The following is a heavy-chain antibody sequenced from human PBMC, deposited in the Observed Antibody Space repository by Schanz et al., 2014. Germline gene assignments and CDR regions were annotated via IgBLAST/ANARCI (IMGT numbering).Heavy chain of an antibody. CDR3: AKIRYDSSGYYLPYYGMDV. CDR1: GFTLTSYA. J-gene: IGHJ6*02. CDR2: ISGSGGST. V-gene: IGHV3-23*04. Sequence: EVQLVESGGGLAQPGGSLRLSCAASGFTLTSYALTWVRQAPGKGLEWVAGISGSGGSTDYADSVKGRFIIPRDNSKNTLYLQMNSLRAEDTAVYYCAKIRYDSSGYYLPYYGMDVWGQGTTVIVSS. D-gene: IGHD3-22*01.